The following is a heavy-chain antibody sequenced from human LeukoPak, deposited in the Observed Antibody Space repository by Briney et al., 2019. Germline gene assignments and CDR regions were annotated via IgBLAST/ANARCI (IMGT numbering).Heavy chain of an antibody. V-gene: IGHV4-30-2*01. Sequence: PSQTLSLTCTVSGGSISSGDDSWSWIRQPPGKGLEWIGYILQGGSTSYNPSLNSRATISIDKSKNQFSLNLRSVTAADTAVYYCARTTSCSGGTCYSYGWLGPWGQGTLVTISS. CDR1: GGSISSGDDS. CDR3: ARTTSCSGGTCYSYGWLGP. CDR2: ILQGGST. J-gene: IGHJ5*02. D-gene: IGHD2-21*01.